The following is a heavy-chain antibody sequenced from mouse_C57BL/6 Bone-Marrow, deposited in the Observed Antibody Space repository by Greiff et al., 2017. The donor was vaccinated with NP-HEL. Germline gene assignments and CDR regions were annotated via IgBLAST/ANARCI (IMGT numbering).Heavy chain of an antibody. CDR2: ILPSIGRT. Sequence: QVQLKQSGSELRSPGSSVKLSCKDFASKVFPIAYMSWVRQKPGHGFEWIGGILPSIGRTIYGEKFEDKATLDADTLSNTAYLELNSLTSEDSAIYDCGRGAAQAPSWFAYWGQGTLVTVSA. J-gene: IGHJ3*01. CDR1: ASKVFPIAY. CDR3: GRGAAQAPSWFAY. D-gene: IGHD3-2*02. V-gene: IGHV15-2*01.